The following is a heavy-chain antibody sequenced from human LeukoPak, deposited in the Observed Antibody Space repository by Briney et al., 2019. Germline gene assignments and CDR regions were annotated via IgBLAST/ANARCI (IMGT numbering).Heavy chain of an antibody. D-gene: IGHD6-13*01. CDR1: GFTFSRYE. CDR3: ARVGALSSSWLLY. J-gene: IGHJ4*02. CDR2: ISRSATTI. V-gene: IGHV3-48*03. Sequence: PGWALTLSCPASGFTFSRYEMKWLRQAAAKGLEGVSSISRSATTIYYADSVKGRFTISRDNAKNSLYLQMNSLRAEDTAVYFCARVGALSSSWLLYWGQGTLVTVSS.